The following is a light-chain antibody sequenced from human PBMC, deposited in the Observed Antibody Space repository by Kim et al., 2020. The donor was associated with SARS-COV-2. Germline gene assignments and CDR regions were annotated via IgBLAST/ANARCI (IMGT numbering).Light chain of an antibody. Sequence: QRVSISCSGSTSNIETNTVNWYQQLPGAAPKLLIHTNNQRPSGVPDRFSGSRFGTSASLNISGLQSEDEADYFCAAWEDSPDGYVVFGGGTQLTVL. J-gene: IGLJ2*01. CDR3: AAWEDSPDGYVV. V-gene: IGLV1-44*01. CDR2: TNN. CDR1: TSNIETNT.